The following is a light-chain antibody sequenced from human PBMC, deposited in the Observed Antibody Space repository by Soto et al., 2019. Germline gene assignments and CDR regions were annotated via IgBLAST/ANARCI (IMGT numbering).Light chain of an antibody. CDR2: EVT. V-gene: IGLV2-14*01. CDR1: SSDVGAYDY. J-gene: IGLJ1*01. CDR3: NSYTRSTKYV. Sequence: QPALTQPASVSGSPGQSITVSCTGTSSDVGAYDYVSWYQHHPGKAPKLIIYEVTNRPSGVSNRFSGSKSGNTASLTISGLQAEDEADYYCNSYTRSTKYVFGTGTKVTVL.